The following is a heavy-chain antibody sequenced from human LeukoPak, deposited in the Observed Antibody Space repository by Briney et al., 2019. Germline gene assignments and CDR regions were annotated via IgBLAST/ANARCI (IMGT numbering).Heavy chain of an antibody. D-gene: IGHD3-22*01. Sequence: PSETLSLTSTVSGGSITSYYWNCIRQPAGKGLEWIGRSYTSGSTNYNPSLKSRVTMSIDTSKNQFSLRLSSVTAADTAVYYCAKSNGYGLIDIWGQGTMVTVSS. V-gene: IGHV4-4*07. CDR3: AKSNGYGLIDI. CDR1: GGSITSYY. J-gene: IGHJ3*02. CDR2: SYTSGST.